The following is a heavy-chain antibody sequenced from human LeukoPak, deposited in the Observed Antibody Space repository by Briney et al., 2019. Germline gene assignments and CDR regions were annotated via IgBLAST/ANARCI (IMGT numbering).Heavy chain of an antibody. V-gene: IGHV3-30*04. J-gene: IGHJ4*02. CDR2: MSYDGSNK. CDR1: GFTFSSYA. CDR3: ARDGDSDYIFSYYFDY. Sequence: GGSLRLSCAASGFTFSSYAMHWVRQAPGKGLEWVAVMSYDGSNKYYADSVKGRFTISRDNSKNTLYLQMNSLRAEDTAVYYCARDGDSDYIFSYYFDYWGQGTLVTVSS. D-gene: IGHD2-21*02.